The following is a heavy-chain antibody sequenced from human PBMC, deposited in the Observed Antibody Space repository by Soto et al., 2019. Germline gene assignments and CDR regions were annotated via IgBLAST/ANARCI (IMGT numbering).Heavy chain of an antibody. CDR3: ARDKYFDSSSWYYYYGMDV. CDR1: GFTFSDYY. V-gene: IGHV3-11*01. CDR2: ISSSGSTI. Sequence: GGSLRLSCAASGFTFSDYYMSWIRQAPGKGLEWVSYISSSGSTIYYADSVKGRFTISRDNAKNSLYLQMNSLRAEDTAVYYCARDKYFDSSSWYYYYGMDVWGQGTTVTVSS. D-gene: IGHD6-13*01. J-gene: IGHJ6*02.